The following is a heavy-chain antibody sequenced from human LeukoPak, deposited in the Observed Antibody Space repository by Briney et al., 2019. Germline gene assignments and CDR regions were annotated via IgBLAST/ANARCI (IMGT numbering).Heavy chain of an antibody. D-gene: IGHD7-27*01. CDR2: IYYSGST. V-gene: IGHV4-59*08. CDR3: ARLGNWGFDY. J-gene: IGHJ4*02. CDR1: GVSISSYY. Sequence: KPSETLSLTCTVSGVSISSYYWSWIRQPPGKGLEWIGYIYYSGSTNYNPSLKSRVTISVDTSKNQFSLKPSSVTAADTAVYYCARLGNWGFDYWGQGTLVTVSS.